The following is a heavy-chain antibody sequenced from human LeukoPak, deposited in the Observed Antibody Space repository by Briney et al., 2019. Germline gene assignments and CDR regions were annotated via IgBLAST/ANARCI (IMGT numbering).Heavy chain of an antibody. CDR3: ARAGYYDSSGYSDY. D-gene: IGHD3-22*01. CDR2: ISAYNGDT. V-gene: IGHV1-18*01. J-gene: IGHJ4*02. CDR1: GYTFTSYG. Sequence: ASVKVSCKASGYTFTSYGISWVRQAPGQGLEWMGWISAYNGDTNYAQKLQGRVTMTIDTSTRTAYMELRSLRSDDTAVYYCARAGYYDSSGYSDYWGQGTLVTVSS.